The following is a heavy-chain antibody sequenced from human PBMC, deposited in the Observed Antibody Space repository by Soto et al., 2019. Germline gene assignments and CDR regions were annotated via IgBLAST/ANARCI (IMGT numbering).Heavy chain of an antibody. V-gene: IGHV1-18*04. Sequence: ASVKVSCKASGYTFTSYGISWVRQAPVRGREWMGWISAYNGNTNYAPNLQGRGTMTTDTSKSTAYMELTSLSSGDTASYYCATDGGTYYDILTGYQRQGYYYGMDVWGHGTTVTASS. CDR3: ATDGGTYYDILTGYQRQGYYYGMDV. D-gene: IGHD3-9*01. J-gene: IGHJ6*02. CDR1: GYTFTSYG. CDR2: ISAYNGNT.